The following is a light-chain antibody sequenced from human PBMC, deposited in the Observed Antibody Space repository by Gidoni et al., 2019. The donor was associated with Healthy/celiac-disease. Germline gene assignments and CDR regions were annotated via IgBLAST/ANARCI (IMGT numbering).Light chain of an antibody. CDR1: QSVSSSY. CDR2: GAS. V-gene: IGKV3-20*01. CDR3: QHEYT. Sequence: EILLTQSPGTLSLSPGERATLSCRASQSVSSSYLAWYQQKPGQAPRLLIYGASSRATGIPDRFSGSGSGTDFTLTISRLEPEDFAVYYCQHEYTFGQGTKLEIK. J-gene: IGKJ2*01.